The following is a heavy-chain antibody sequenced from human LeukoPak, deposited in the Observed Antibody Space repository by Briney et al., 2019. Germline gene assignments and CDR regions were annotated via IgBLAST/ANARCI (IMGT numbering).Heavy chain of an antibody. CDR2: IKSKTDGGTT. V-gene: IGHV3-15*01. J-gene: IGHJ4*02. Sequence: PGGSLRLSCAASGFTFSNAWMSWVRQAPGKGLEWVGRIKSKTDGGTTDYAAPVKGRFTISRDDSKDTLYLQMNSLKTEDTAVYYCTTDNFGYSGSYQDYYFDYWGQGTLVTVSS. CDR3: TTDNFGYSGSYQDYYFDY. D-gene: IGHD6-13*01. CDR1: GFTFSNAW.